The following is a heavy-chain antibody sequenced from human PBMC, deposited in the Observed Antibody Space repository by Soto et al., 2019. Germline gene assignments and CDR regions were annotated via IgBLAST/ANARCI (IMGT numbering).Heavy chain of an antibody. CDR2: IDPGDSYS. CDR1: GYTFTNYW. Sequence: PGESLKISCKDSGYTFTNYWIGWVRQMPGEGLEWVGRIDPGDSYSDYSPSFQGHVTISADKSISTAYLQWSSLKASDTAMYYCARLGWVRDYSSNSFRFDPWAQGTLVTVSS. J-gene: IGHJ5*02. CDR3: ARLGWVRDYSSNSFRFDP. V-gene: IGHV5-10-1*01. D-gene: IGHD6-13*01.